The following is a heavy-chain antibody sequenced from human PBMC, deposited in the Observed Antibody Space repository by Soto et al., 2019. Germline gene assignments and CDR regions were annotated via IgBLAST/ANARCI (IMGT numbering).Heavy chain of an antibody. CDR3: TTDRGVPPYYFDY. CDR2: VSGSGSRT. CDR1: VFTFSSYA. J-gene: IGHJ4*02. D-gene: IGHD3-10*01. V-gene: IGHV3-23*01. Sequence: GGALRLSCGASVFTFSSYAMSWVRQAPGKGLEWVSAVSGSGSRTDYAAPVKGRFTISRDDSKNTLYLQMNSLKTEDTAVYYYTTDRGVPPYYFDYWGQATLVTVSS.